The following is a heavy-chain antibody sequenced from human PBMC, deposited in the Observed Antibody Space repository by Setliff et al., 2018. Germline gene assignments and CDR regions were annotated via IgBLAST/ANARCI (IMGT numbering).Heavy chain of an antibody. CDR1: GFIFSTYA. CDR3: AGVHWTTNWFLHY. Sequence: GGSLRLSCAPSGFIFSTYAMHWVRQAPGKGLEWVAVISYDGKDKYYADSVKGRITISRDNSKNTLYLQMNSLRADDTAVYWCAGVHWTTNWFLHYWGQGTLVTVSS. V-gene: IGHV3-30*04. D-gene: IGHD7-27*01. J-gene: IGHJ4*01. CDR2: ISYDGKDK.